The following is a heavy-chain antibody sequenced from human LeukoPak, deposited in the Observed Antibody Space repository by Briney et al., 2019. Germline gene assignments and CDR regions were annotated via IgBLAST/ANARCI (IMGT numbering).Heavy chain of an antibody. V-gene: IGHV4-39*07. CDR3: ARRSADIVVVVAATLGGWFDP. Sequence: SETLSLTCSVSGGSISSSSYYWGWIRQPPGKGLEWIGCISYSGNTYYNPSLKSRVTISVDTSKNQFSLKLSSVTAADTAVYYCARRSADIVVVVAATLGGWFDPWGQGTLVTVSS. J-gene: IGHJ5*02. CDR2: ISYSGNT. CDR1: GGSISSSSYY. D-gene: IGHD2-15*01.